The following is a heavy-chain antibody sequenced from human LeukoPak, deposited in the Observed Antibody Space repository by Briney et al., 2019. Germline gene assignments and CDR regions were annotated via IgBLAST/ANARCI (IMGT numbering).Heavy chain of an antibody. CDR2: ISAYNGNT. Sequence: ASVKVSCKASGYTFTSYGISWVRQAPGQGLEWMGWISAYNGNTNYAQKLQGRVTMTTDTSTSTAYMELSRLRSDDTAVYYCARITPAWSIFLDVWGKGTTVTVSS. V-gene: IGHV1-18*01. D-gene: IGHD2-21*01. CDR3: ARITPAWSIFLDV. CDR1: GYTFTSYG. J-gene: IGHJ6*04.